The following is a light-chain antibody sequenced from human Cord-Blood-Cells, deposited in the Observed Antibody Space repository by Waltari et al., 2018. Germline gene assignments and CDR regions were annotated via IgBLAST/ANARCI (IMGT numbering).Light chain of an antibody. Sequence: DIQMTESPSSLSASVGDRFTFTCRASQSSSSYLNWYQQKPGKAPKLLIYAASSLQSGVPSRFSGSGSGTDFTLTISSLQPEDFATYYCQQSYSTPPTFGQGTKVEIK. V-gene: IGKV1-39*01. J-gene: IGKJ1*01. CDR1: QSSSSY. CDR2: AAS. CDR3: QQSYSTPPT.